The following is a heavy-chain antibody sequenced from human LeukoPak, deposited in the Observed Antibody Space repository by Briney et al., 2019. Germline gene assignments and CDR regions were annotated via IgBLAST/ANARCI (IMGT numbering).Heavy chain of an antibody. J-gene: IGHJ4*02. V-gene: IGHV1-2*02. CDR3: ARVMVRGVRAPSSYYFDY. CDR2: INPNSGGT. D-gene: IGHD3-10*01. Sequence: ASVKVSCKASGYTFTGYYMHWVQQAPGQGLEWMGWINPNSGGTNYAQKFQGRVTMTRDTSISTAYMELSRLRSDDTAVYYCARVMVRGVRAPSSYYFDYWGQGTLVTVSS. CDR1: GYTFTGYY.